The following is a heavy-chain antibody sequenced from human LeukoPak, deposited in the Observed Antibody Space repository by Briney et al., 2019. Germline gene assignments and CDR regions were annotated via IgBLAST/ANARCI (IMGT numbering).Heavy chain of an antibody. CDR2: IYHSGNT. CDR3: ARARGSGSPYYFDY. CDR1: DYSITTGYY. V-gene: IGHV4-38-2*01. D-gene: IGHD3-10*01. Sequence: RSETLSLTCDVSDYSITTGYYWGWIRQPPGKGLEWIGGIYHSGNTYYNPSLKSRVAISVDTSKNQFSLRLSSVTAADTAVYYCARARGSGSPYYFDYWGQGTLVTVSS. J-gene: IGHJ4*02.